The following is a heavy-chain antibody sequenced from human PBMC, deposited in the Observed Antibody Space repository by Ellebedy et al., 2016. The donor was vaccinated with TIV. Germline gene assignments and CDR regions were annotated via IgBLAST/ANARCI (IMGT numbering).Heavy chain of an antibody. Sequence: GESLKISXAASGFTVSSNYMSWVRQAPGKGLEWVSVIYSGGSTYYADSVKGRFTISRDNSKNTLYLQMNSLRAEDTAVYYCASRGTWGTLDYWGQGTLVTVSS. CDR3: ASRGTWGTLDY. V-gene: IGHV3-53*01. CDR2: IYSGGST. J-gene: IGHJ4*02. D-gene: IGHD3-16*01. CDR1: GFTVSSNY.